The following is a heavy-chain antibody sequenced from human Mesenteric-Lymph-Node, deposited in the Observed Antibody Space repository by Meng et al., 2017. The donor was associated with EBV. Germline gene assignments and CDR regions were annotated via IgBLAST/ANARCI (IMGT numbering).Heavy chain of an antibody. J-gene: IGHJ5*02. V-gene: IGHV4-30-4*01. D-gene: IGHD4-17*01. CDR2: IFYTGST. CDR3: ARDTNGDYGWVDP. CDR1: VDSIINGGHY. Sequence: VQLQESGPGLVKPSQTLSLTCAVTVDSIINGGHYWTWIRQPPGKGLEWIRYIFYTGSTYYNPSLKSRVTISLDISKNQFSLNLTSVTAADTAVYYCARDTNGDYGWVDPWGQGTLVTVSS.